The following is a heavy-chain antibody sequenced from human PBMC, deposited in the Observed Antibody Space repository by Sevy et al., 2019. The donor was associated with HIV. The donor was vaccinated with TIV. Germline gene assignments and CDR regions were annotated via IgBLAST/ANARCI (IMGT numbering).Heavy chain of an antibody. CDR2: IYYSGST. CDR3: ARLLDGGNTGWFDP. CDR1: GGSISSSSYY. D-gene: IGHD2-15*01. J-gene: IGHJ5*02. Sequence: SKTLSLTCTVSGGSISSSSYYWGWIRQPPGKGLEWIGSIYYSGSTYYNPSLKSRVTISVVTSKNQFSLKLSSVTAADTAVYYCARLLDGGNTGWFDPWGQGTLVTVSS. V-gene: IGHV4-39*01.